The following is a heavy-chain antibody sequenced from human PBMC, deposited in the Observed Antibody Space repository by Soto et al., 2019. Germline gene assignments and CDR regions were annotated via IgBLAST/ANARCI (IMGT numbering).Heavy chain of an antibody. CDR1: GYTFTGYY. J-gene: IGHJ3*02. CDR2: INPNSGGT. V-gene: IGHV1-2*04. Sequence: ASVKVSCKASGYTFTGYYMHWVRQAPGQGLEWMGWINPNSGGTNYAQKFQGWVTMTRDTSISTAYMELSRLRSDDTAGYYCAFGGYSGSRGAFDIWGQGTMVTVSS. D-gene: IGHD1-26*01. CDR3: AFGGYSGSRGAFDI.